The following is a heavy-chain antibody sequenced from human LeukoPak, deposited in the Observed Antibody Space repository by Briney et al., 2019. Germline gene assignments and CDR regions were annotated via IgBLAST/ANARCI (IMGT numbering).Heavy chain of an antibody. CDR3: AKDYDSSGWLGPLDAFDI. V-gene: IGHV1-18*01. CDR1: GYTFTSYG. D-gene: IGHD6-19*01. J-gene: IGHJ3*02. Sequence: ASVKVSCKASGYTFTSYGISWVRQAPGQGLEWMGWISAYNGNTNYAQKLQGRVTMTTDTSTSTAYMELRSLRSDDTAVYYCAKDYDSSGWLGPLDAFDIWGQGTMVTVSS. CDR2: ISAYNGNT.